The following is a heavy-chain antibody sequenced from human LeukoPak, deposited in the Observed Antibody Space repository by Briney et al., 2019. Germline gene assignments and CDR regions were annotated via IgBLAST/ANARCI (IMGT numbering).Heavy chain of an antibody. J-gene: IGHJ4*02. D-gene: IGHD3-10*01. Sequence: GGSLRLSCAASGFTFSSYAMSWVRQAPGKGLEWVSAISGSGGSTYYADSVKGRFTISRDNSKNTLYLQMNSLRAEDTAVYYCATLPGGTMVRGVIIASDYWSQGTLATVSS. CDR1: GFTFSSYA. CDR2: ISGSGGST. V-gene: IGHV3-23*01. CDR3: ATLPGGTMVRGVIIASDY.